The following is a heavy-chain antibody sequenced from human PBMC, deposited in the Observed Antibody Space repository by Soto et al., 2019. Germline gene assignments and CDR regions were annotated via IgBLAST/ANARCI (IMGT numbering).Heavy chain of an antibody. J-gene: IGHJ5*02. Sequence: ASVKVSCKASGYTFTSYDINWVRQATGQGLEWMGWMNPNSGNTDYAQKFQGRVTMTRDTSISTAYMELSRLRSDDTAVYYCARGRPVAATYNWFDPWGQGTLVTVSS. CDR2: MNPNSGNT. D-gene: IGHD2-15*01. CDR1: GYTFTSYD. CDR3: ARGRPVAATYNWFDP. V-gene: IGHV1-8*01.